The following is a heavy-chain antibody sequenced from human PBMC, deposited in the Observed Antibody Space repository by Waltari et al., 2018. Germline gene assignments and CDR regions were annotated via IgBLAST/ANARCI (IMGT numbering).Heavy chain of an antibody. CDR3: AKGGITGSHYFEY. V-gene: IGHV3-23*04. CDR2: IGGGGTT. D-gene: IGHD1-20*01. J-gene: IGHJ4*02. Sequence: EVQLVESGGGLVQPGGSLRLSCAASGFTLNNYAMRWVRQAPGKGMEWASTIGGGGTTYFADSVKGRFTISRDNSRNTVYLQMNSLRAEDTAVYYCAKGGITGSHYFEYWGQGTLVAVSS. CDR1: GFTLNNYA.